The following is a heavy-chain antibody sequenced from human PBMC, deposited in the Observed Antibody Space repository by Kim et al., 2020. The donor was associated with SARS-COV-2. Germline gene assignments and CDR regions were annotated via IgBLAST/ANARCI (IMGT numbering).Heavy chain of an antibody. J-gene: IGHJ4*02. D-gene: IGHD3-22*01. CDR3: ARRQPTYYYDSSGYRGYFDY. Sequence: SETLSLTCAVYGGSFSGYYWSWIRQPPGKGLEWIGEINHSGSTNYNPSLKSRVTISVDTSKNQFSLKLSSVTAADTAVYYCARRQPTYYYDSSGYRGYFDYWGQGTLVTVSS. V-gene: IGHV4-34*01. CDR1: GGSFSGYY. CDR2: INHSGST.